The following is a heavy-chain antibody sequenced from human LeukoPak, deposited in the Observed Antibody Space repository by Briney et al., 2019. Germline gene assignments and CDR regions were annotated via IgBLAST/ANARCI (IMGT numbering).Heavy chain of an antibody. CDR3: ARGPSGGNGFSY. Sequence: GGSLRLSCTASGFTFSRHWMSWVRQAPGKGLEWVANIKQDGSERYYVDSVKGRFTISRDNAKNSLYLQMNSLRAVDTAVYYCARGPSGGNGFSYWGLGTLVTVSS. CDR1: GFTFSRHW. CDR2: IKQDGSER. D-gene: IGHD2-15*01. J-gene: IGHJ4*02. V-gene: IGHV3-7*04.